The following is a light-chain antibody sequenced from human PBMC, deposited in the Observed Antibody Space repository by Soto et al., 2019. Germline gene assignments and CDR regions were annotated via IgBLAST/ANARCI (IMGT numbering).Light chain of an antibody. CDR3: QQYGASPRT. V-gene: IGKV3-20*01. Sequence: EIVLTQSPDTLSLSPGERATLSCRASQSVSSNFFAWYQQKPGQAPRLLIHGVSSRATGTPDRFSGSGSETDFTLTISRLEPEDFAISYCQQYGASPRTFGQGTKLEIK. CDR1: QSVSSNF. CDR2: GVS. J-gene: IGKJ2*01.